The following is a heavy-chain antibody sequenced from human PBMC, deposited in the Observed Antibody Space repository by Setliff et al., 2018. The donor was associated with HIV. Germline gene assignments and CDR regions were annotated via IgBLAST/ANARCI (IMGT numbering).Heavy chain of an antibody. Sequence: GGSLRLSCAASGFTFSSYGMHWVRQAPGKGLEWVAFIRYDGSNKYYADSVKGRFTISRDNSKNTLYLQMNSLRAEDTAVYYCAKAPYYYDSSGYYPDYWGQGTLVTVS. V-gene: IGHV3-30*02. CDR2: IRYDGSNK. CDR1: GFTFSSYG. D-gene: IGHD3-22*01. J-gene: IGHJ4*02. CDR3: AKAPYYYDSSGYYPDY.